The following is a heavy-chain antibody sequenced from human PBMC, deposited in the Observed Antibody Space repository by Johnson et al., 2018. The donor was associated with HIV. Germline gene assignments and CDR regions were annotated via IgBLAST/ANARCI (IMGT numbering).Heavy chain of an antibody. J-gene: IGHJ3*02. Sequence: VQLVESGGGLVQPGGSLRLSCAASGFTVSSNYMSWVRQAPGKGLEWVSVIYSGGSTYYADSVKGRFTISRDNSKNTLYLQMNSLRAEDTAVYYCASAPWDYGGGAFDIWGQGTMVTVSS. V-gene: IGHV3-66*02. CDR3: ASAPWDYGGGAFDI. CDR2: IYSGGST. D-gene: IGHD4-23*01. CDR1: GFTVSSNY.